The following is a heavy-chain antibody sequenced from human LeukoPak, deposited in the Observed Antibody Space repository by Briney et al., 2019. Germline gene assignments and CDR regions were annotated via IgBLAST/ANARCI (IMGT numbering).Heavy chain of an antibody. CDR2: ISNSGDTI. CDR1: GFTFSSYD. V-gene: IGHV3-48*03. CDR3: ATEPPLGDTSSYYFNY. J-gene: IGHJ4*02. Sequence: PGGSLRLSCAASGFTFSSYDMNWVRQAPAKGLEWVSYISNSGDTIYYADSVKGRLTISRDNAKKSLYLQMNSLRAEDTAVYYCATEPPLGDTSSYYFNYWGQGTVVTVSS. D-gene: IGHD3-22*01.